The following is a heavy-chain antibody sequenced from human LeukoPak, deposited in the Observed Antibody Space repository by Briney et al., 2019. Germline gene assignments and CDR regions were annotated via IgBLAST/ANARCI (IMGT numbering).Heavy chain of an antibody. CDR2: IGTAGDT. Sequence: GGSLRLSCAASGFTFSSYDMHWVRQATGKGLELVSAIGTAGDTYYPGSVKGRFTISRENAKNSLYLQMNSLRAEDTAVYYCARRAGAYSHPYDYWGQGTLVTVSS. D-gene: IGHD4/OR15-4a*01. V-gene: IGHV3-13*01. CDR1: GFTFSSYD. J-gene: IGHJ4*02. CDR3: ARRAGAYSHPYDY.